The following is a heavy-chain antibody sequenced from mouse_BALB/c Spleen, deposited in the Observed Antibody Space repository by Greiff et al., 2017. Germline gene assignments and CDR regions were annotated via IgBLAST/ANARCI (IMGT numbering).Heavy chain of an antibody. Sequence: QVQLQQPGAELVRPGASVKLSCKASGYTFTSYWMNWVKQRPEQGLEWIGRIDPYDSETHYNQKFKDKAILTVDKSSSTAYMQLSSPTSEDSAVYYCAARSTMITTRYAMDYWGQGTSVTVSS. CDR3: AARSTMITTRYAMDY. CDR1: GYTFTSYW. J-gene: IGHJ4*01. CDR2: IDPYDSET. V-gene: IGHV1-74*01. D-gene: IGHD2-4*01.